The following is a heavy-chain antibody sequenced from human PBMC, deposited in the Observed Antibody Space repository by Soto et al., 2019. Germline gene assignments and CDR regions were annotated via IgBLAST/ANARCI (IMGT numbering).Heavy chain of an antibody. D-gene: IGHD1-7*01. CDR2: INPNSGGT. CDR1: GYTFTGYY. V-gene: IGHV1-2*04. Sequence: ASVKVSCKASGYTFTGYYMHWVRQAPGQGLEWMGWINPNSGGTNYAQKFQGWVTMTRDTSISAAYMELSRLRSDDTAVYYCARSLELQRFNFDYWGQGTLVTVSS. CDR3: ARSLELQRFNFDY. J-gene: IGHJ4*02.